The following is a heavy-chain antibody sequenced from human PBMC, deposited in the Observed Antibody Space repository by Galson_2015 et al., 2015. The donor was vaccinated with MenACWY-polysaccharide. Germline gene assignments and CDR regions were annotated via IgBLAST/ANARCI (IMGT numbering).Heavy chain of an antibody. V-gene: IGHV4-4*07. J-gene: IGHJ4*02. CDR3: ARVEYSGYESHSKY. CDR2: ISTSGST. Sequence: SETLSLTCTVSRGSIRSSYWSWIRQPAGKGLEWIGRISTSGSTTYNPPLNSRVTMSIDESNNQVSLTLTSATAADTGVYFCARVEYSGYESHSKYWGPGTLVTVSS. D-gene: IGHD5-12*01. CDR1: RGSIRSSY.